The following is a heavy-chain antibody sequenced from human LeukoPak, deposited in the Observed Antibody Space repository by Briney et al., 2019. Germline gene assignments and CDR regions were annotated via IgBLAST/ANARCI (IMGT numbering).Heavy chain of an antibody. J-gene: IGHJ6*03. Sequence: ASVKVSCKASGYTFTGYYMHWVRQAPGQGLEWMGWINPNSGGTNYAQKFQGRVTMTRETSISTAYMELSRLRSDDTAVHYCARKYQLLYRGNYYYYYMDVWGKGTTVTVSS. D-gene: IGHD2-2*02. CDR2: INPNSGGT. CDR3: ARKYQLLYRGNYYYYYMDV. CDR1: GYTFTGYY. V-gene: IGHV1-2*02.